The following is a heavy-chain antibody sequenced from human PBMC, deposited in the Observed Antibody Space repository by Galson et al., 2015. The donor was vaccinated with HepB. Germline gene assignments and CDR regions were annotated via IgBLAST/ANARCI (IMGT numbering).Heavy chain of an antibody. V-gene: IGHV3-53*04. Sequence: SLRLSCAASGFTVSSNYMSWVRQAPGKGLEWVSVIYSGGSTYYADSVKGRFTISRHNSKNTLYLQMNSLRAEDTAVYYCAIAVGVNQYYFDYWGQGTLVTVSS. CDR3: AIAVGVNQYYFDY. CDR1: GFTVSSNY. D-gene: IGHD1-14*01. J-gene: IGHJ4*02. CDR2: IYSGGST.